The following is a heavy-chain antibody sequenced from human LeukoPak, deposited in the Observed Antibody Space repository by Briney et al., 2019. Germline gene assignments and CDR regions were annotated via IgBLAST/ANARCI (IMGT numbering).Heavy chain of an antibody. CDR1: GFTFSSYE. J-gene: IGHJ6*03. V-gene: IGHV3-48*03. CDR2: ISSSGSTI. D-gene: IGHD3-10*01. CDR3: ARVLRGSGMVYYYMDV. Sequence: GGSLRLSCAASGFTFSSYEMNWVRQAPGKGLEWVSYISSSGSTIYYADSVKGRFTISRDNAKNSLYLQMNSLRAEDTAVYYCARVLRGSGMVYYYMDVWGKGTTVTVSS.